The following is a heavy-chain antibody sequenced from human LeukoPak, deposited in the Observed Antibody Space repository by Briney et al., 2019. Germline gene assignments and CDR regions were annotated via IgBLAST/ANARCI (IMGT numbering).Heavy chain of an antibody. CDR1: GFTVSSNY. CDR2: ISSSGSTI. D-gene: IGHD5-18*01. Sequence: GGSLRLSCAASGFTVSSNYMSWIRQAPGKGLEWVSYISSSGSTIYYADSVKGRFTISRDNAQNSLSLQMNSLRAEDTAVYYCARSTRRDTEVALAEYFQHWGQGTLVTVSS. CDR3: ARSTRRDTEVALAEYFQH. J-gene: IGHJ1*01. V-gene: IGHV3-11*01.